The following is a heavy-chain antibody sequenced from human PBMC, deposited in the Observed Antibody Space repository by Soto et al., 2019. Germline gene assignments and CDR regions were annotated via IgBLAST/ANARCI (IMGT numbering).Heavy chain of an antibody. V-gene: IGHV4-30-4*01. CDR2: VYDSGSA. J-gene: IGHJ5*02. CDR1: GGSISGGDYY. D-gene: IGHD5-12*01. CDR3: ARDQRGYSGEWGDWFDP. Sequence: PSETLSLTCTVSGGSISGGDYYWSWIRQPPGAGLEWIGYVYDSGSAYYTPSLKSRVSISVDTSKNQFSLKLSSVTAADTAVYYCARDQRGYSGEWGDWFDPWGQGMLVTVSS.